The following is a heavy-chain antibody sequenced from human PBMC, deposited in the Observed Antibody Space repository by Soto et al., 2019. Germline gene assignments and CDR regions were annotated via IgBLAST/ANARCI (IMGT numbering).Heavy chain of an antibody. CDR2: INAGSGDT. D-gene: IGHD6-13*01. V-gene: IGHV1-3*01. CDR1: GYTFTGDA. CDR3: ARGGSTYYYYYLDV. J-gene: IGHJ6*03. Sequence: ASVKVSCKASGYTFTGDAIYWVRQAPGQSLEWMGWINAGSGDTKYSQKFQGRVTITRDTSASTAYMELSSLRSEDTAVYYCARGGSTYYYYYLDVRGRGTTVTVSS.